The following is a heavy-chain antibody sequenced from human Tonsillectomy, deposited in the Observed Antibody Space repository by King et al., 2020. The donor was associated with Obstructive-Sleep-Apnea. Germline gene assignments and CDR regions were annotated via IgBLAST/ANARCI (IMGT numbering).Heavy chain of an antibody. J-gene: IGHJ5*02. Sequence: VQLVESGGGLVKPGGSLILSCAASGFIFSDYDMNWVRRAPGKGLEWVSSITTISHYIYYADSVKGRFTISRDNANNLVYLQMSSLRAEDTAMYYCTSALGSRALRDNWFYLWGQGTLVTVSS. V-gene: IGHV3-21*01. CDR2: ITTISHYI. CDR1: GFIFSDYD. D-gene: IGHD3-10*01. CDR3: TSALGSRALRDNWFYL.